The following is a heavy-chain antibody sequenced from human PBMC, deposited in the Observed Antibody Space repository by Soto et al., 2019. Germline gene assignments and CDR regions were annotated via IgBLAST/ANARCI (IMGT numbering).Heavy chain of an antibody. CDR3: ARHKVSGALDAFEP. CDR1: GYSFTSYW. Sequence: LKTSWKGSGYSFTSYWIGWVRQMPGKGLEWMGIIYPGDSDTRYSPSFQGQVTISADKSISTAYLQWSSLKASDTAMYYCARHKVSGALDAFEPWGQGTLVTVSS. V-gene: IGHV5-51*01. D-gene: IGHD2-15*01. CDR2: IYPGDSDT. J-gene: IGHJ5*02.